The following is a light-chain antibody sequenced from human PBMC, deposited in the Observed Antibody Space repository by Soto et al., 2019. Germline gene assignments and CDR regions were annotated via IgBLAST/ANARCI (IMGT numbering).Light chain of an antibody. CDR2: DVS. J-gene: IGLJ2*01. Sequence: QSALTQPASVSGSPGQSITISCTGTSSDDGGYNYVSWHQQHPGKAPKLMIYDVSSRPSGVSNRFSGSKSGNTASLTISGLQAEDEDDYYCSSYTSSSTLVFGGGTKLTVL. CDR3: SSYTSSSTLV. V-gene: IGLV2-14*01. CDR1: SSDDGGYNY.